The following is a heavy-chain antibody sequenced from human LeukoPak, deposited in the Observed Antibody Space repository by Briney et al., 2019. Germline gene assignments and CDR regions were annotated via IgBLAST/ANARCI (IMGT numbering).Heavy chain of an antibody. V-gene: IGHV5-51*01. CDR1: GYTFSSYW. Sequence: GESLKISCKGSGYTFSSYWIGWVRQMPGKGLEWMGIIYPDDSDTRYSPSFQGQVTISADKSISTAYLQWSSLKASDTAMYYCARLAYCSDDVCYSNYYYSMDVWGKGTTVTVSS. D-gene: IGHD2-8*01. CDR3: ARLAYCSDDVCYSNYYYSMDV. J-gene: IGHJ6*03. CDR2: IYPDDSDT.